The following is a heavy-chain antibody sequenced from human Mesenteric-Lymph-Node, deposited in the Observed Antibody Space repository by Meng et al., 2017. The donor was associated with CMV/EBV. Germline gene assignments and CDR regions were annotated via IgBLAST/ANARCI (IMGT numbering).Heavy chain of an antibody. Sequence: QVQLVQSGAEVKKPGASVKVSCKASGYISGFYIHWVRQAPGQGLEWMGRINPNSGDTNYAQKFQGRVTLTRDTSISTAYMEMSRLRSDDTAMYYRARSDGVHWGQGTLVTVSS. V-gene: IGHV1-2*06. D-gene: IGHD2-8*01. CDR2: INPNSGDT. J-gene: IGHJ4*02. CDR1: GYISGFY. CDR3: ARSDGVH.